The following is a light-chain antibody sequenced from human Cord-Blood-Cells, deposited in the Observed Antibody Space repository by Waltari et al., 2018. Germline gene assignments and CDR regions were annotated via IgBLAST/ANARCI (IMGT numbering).Light chain of an antibody. J-gene: IGLJ3*02. CDR3: AAWDDSLNGWV. CDR2: RNN. Sequence: QSVLTQPPSASGTPGQRVTISCSGSSSNIGSNTVNWYQQLPGTAPKLLIYRNNQRPSGVPDRFSGSKSGPAASLAISGLQAEDEADYYCAAWDDSLNGWVFGGGTKLTVL. V-gene: IGLV1-44*01. CDR1: SSNIGSNT.